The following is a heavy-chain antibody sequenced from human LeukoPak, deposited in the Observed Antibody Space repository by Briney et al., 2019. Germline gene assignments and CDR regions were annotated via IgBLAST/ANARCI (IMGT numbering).Heavy chain of an antibody. V-gene: IGHV1-8*01. J-gene: IGHJ5*02. Sequence: ASVKVSCKASGYTFTSYGINWVRQATGQGLEGMGWRNPNSGNTGYAHKFQGRVTITRNTSISTAYMELSSLRSEDTAVYYCARGYSSSWYELYPYPNWFDPWGQGTLVTVSS. CDR2: RNPNSGNT. CDR3: ARGYSSSWYELYPYPNWFDP. CDR1: GYTFTSYG. D-gene: IGHD6-13*01.